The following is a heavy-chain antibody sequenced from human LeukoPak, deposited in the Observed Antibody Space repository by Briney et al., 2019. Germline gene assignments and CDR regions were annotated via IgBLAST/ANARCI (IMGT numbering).Heavy chain of an antibody. V-gene: IGHV3-9*01. J-gene: IGHJ4*02. D-gene: IGHD3-22*01. CDR3: ARERITMIVVVITLSLGLVY. Sequence: QPGRSLRLSCSASGFTFDNYAMHWVRQAPMKGLEWVASINWRSDEIGYADSVKGRFTISRDNAKNSLYLQMNSLRAEDTAVYYCARERITMIVVVITLSLGLVYWGQGTLVTVSS. CDR2: INWRSDEI. CDR1: GFTFDNYA.